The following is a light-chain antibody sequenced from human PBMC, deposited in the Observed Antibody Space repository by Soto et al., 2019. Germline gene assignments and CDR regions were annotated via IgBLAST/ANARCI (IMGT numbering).Light chain of an antibody. CDR2: GVI. CDR3: SSFTSSSTLRV. Sequence: QPVLTQPASVSGSPGQSITISCTGTSSDIESYDFVSWYQQHPGKAPKLIIYGVINRPSGVSNRFSGSKSGSTASLTISGLQAEDEADYYCSSFTSSSTLRVFGGGTKVTVL. J-gene: IGLJ3*02. V-gene: IGLV2-14*01. CDR1: SSDIESYDF.